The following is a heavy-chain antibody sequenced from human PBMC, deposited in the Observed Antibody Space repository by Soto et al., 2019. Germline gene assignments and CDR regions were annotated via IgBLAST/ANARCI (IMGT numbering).Heavy chain of an antibody. J-gene: IGHJ5*02. CDR3: ARAPTRRVVVPAAMPGYNWFDP. CDR2: INHSGST. D-gene: IGHD2-2*01. V-gene: IGHV4-34*01. CDR1: GGSFSGYY. Sequence: SETLSLTCAVYGGSFSGYYWSWIRQPPGKGLEWIGEINHSGSTNYNPSLKSRVTISVDTSKNQFSLKLSSVTAADTAVYYCARAPTRRVVVPAAMPGYNWFDPWGQGTLVTVSS.